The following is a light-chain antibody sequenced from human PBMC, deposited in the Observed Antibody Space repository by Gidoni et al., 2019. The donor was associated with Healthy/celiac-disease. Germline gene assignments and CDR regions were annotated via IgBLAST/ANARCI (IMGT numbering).Light chain of an antibody. CDR2: DAS. V-gene: IGKV1-33*01. J-gene: IGKJ5*01. CDR1: QDISNY. CDR3: QQYDNLPLT. Sequence: DIQMTQSPSSLSASVGDRVTITCQASQDISNYLNWYPPQPGKAPKLLIYDASNLETGVPSRFSGRGSGTDFTFTISSLQPEDIATYYCQQYDNLPLTLGPGTRLEIK.